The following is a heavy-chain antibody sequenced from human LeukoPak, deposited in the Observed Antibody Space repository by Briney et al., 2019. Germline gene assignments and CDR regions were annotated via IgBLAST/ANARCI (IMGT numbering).Heavy chain of an antibody. CDR2: ISSRGSTI. CDR1: GFTFSDYY. J-gene: IGHJ5*02. D-gene: IGHD5-18*01. CDR3: TPANFAMVGS. V-gene: IGHV3-11*01. Sequence: GGSLRLSCAASGFTFSDYYMSWLRQAPGRGLEWVSYISSRGSTIYYADSVKGRFTISGDNAKNSLYLQMNSLRAEDTAVYYCTPANFAMVGSWGQGALVTVSS.